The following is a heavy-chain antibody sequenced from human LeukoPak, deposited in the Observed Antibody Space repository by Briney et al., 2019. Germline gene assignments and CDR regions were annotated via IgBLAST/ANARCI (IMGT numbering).Heavy chain of an antibody. D-gene: IGHD6-13*01. CDR1: GGSISIGGYY. Sequence: SQTLSLTCTVSGGSISIGGYYWSWIRQHPGKGLEWIGYIYDSGSTYYNPSLKSRVTISVDTSKNQFSLKLSSVTAADTAVYYCARGLTWQGSSLDYWGQGTLVTVSS. CDR2: IYDSGST. CDR3: ARGLTWQGSSLDY. V-gene: IGHV4-31*03. J-gene: IGHJ4*02.